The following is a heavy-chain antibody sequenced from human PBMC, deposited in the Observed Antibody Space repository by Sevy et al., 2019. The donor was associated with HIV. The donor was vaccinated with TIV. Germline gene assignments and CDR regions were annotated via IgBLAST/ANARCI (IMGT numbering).Heavy chain of an antibody. CDR3: ARGIAAPRGMDV. CDR2: LYYSGST. D-gene: IGHD6-13*01. J-gene: IGHJ6*02. V-gene: IGHV4-59*01. CDR1: GDSISGYY. Sequence: SETLSLTCTVSGDSISGYYWSWIRQPPGKGLEWIGYLYYSGSTNYNPSLKSRVTISVDTTKNQVSLKVRSVTAADTAVYYCARGIAAPRGMDVWGQGTTVTVSS.